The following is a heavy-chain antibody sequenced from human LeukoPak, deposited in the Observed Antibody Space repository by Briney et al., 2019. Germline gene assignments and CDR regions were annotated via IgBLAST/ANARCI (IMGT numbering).Heavy chain of an antibody. V-gene: IGHV4-39*07. CDR3: ARVYHETLYSSSSPWFDP. CDR1: GGSISSSSYY. D-gene: IGHD6-6*01. J-gene: IGHJ5*02. Sequence: SETLSLTCTVSGGSISSSSYYWGWIRQPPGKGLEWIGSIYYSGSTYYNPSLKSRVTISVDTSKNQFSLKLSSVTAADTAVYYCARVYHETLYSSSSPWFDPWGQGTLVTVSS. CDR2: IYYSGST.